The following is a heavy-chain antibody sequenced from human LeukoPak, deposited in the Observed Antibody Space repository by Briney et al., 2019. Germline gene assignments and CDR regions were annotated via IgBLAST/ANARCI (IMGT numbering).Heavy chain of an antibody. Sequence: PGGSLRLSCAASGFTFSSYAMSWVRQAPGKGLEWVSGISGSGGSTYYADSVKGRFTISRDNSKNTLYLQMNSLRAEDTAVYYCARDSDYDSSGHPVAFDIWGQGTMVTVSS. CDR1: GFTFSSYA. J-gene: IGHJ3*02. D-gene: IGHD3-22*01. CDR3: ARDSDYDSSGHPVAFDI. CDR2: ISGSGGST. V-gene: IGHV3-23*01.